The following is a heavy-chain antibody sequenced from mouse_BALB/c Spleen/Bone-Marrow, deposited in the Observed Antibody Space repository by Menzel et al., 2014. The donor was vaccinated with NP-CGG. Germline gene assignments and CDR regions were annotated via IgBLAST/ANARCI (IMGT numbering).Heavy chain of an antibody. CDR1: GYTFTSYW. CDR3: AREKVLRNFFAY. Sequence: QVQLQQSGAELAKPGASVKMSCKASGYTFTSYWMHWVKQRPGQGLEWIGYINPSTGYTEYNQKFKDKATLTADKSSSTAYMQLSSLTSEDSAVYYCAREKVLRNFFAYGGQGTLVTVSA. J-gene: IGHJ3*01. V-gene: IGHV1-7*01. CDR2: INPSTGYT. D-gene: IGHD2-14*01.